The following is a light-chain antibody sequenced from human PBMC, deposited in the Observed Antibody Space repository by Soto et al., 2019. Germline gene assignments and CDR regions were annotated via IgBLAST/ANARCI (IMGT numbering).Light chain of an antibody. J-gene: IGLJ3*02. CDR1: SSNIGSNT. CDR2: YNN. CDR3: AAWDDSLYGWV. V-gene: IGLV1-44*01. Sequence: QSVLTQPPSASGTPGQRVTISCSGSSSNIGSNTVNWYQQLPGTAPTLLIYYNNRRPSGVPDRFSGSKSGTSASLAISGLQSEDEAHYYCAAWDDSLYGWVFGGGTRSPS.